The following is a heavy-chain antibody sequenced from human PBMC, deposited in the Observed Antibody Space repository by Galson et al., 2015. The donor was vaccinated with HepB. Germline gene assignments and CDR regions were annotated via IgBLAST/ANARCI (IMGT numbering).Heavy chain of an antibody. D-gene: IGHD2-2*01. J-gene: IGHJ6*03. Sequence: SVKVSCKASGGTFSSYAISWVRQAPGQGLEWMGGIIPILGIANYAQKFQGRVTITADKSTSTAYMELSSLRSEDTAVYYCARGGVTVPETYYYYMDVWGKGTTVTVSS. V-gene: IGHV1-69*10. CDR3: ARGGVTVPETYYYYMDV. CDR1: GGTFSSYA. CDR2: IIPILGIA.